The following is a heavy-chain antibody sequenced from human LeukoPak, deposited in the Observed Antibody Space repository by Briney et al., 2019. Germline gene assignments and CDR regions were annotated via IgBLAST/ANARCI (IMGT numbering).Heavy chain of an antibody. CDR1: GVSISSYC. CDR3: ARHRTHGYCSSTSCPGVAFDI. J-gene: IGHJ3*02. Sequence: SETLSLTCTVSGVSISSYCWSWIRQPPGKGLEWIGYIYTSGSTNYNPSLKSRVTISVDTSKNQFSPKLSSVTAADTAVYFCARHRTHGYCSSTSCPGVAFDIWGQGTMVTVSS. CDR2: IYTSGST. V-gene: IGHV4-4*09. D-gene: IGHD2-2*01.